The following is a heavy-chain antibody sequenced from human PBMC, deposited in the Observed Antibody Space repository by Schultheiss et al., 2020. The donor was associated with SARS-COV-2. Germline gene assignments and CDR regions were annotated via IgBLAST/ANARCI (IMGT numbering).Heavy chain of an antibody. CDR3: AGYCSGYNCYRGLAV. V-gene: IGHV4-34*03. CDR1: GGSFSGYY. D-gene: IGHD2-15*01. Sequence: GSLRLSCAVYGGSFSGYYWSWIRQPPGKGLEWIGEINHSGSTNYNPSLKSRVTISVDTSKNQFSLKLSSVTAADTAVYYCAGYCSGYNCYRGLAVWGQGTTVTVSS. J-gene: IGHJ6*02. CDR2: INHSGST.